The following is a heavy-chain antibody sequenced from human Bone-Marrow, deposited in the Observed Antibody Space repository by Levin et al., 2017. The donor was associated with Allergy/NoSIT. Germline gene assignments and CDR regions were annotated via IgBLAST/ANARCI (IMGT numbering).Heavy chain of an antibody. CDR1: GLKFDDYS. V-gene: IGHV3-9*01. CDR3: AKRNFYYGLDV. CDR2: ISWNGGII. Sequence: SLKISCAASGLKFDDYSFHWIRQAPGKGLEWISTISWNGGIIYYADTVKGRFTISRDNANNALFLQMSSLRADDTALYYCAKRNFYYGLDVWGQGTAVTVSS. J-gene: IGHJ6*02.